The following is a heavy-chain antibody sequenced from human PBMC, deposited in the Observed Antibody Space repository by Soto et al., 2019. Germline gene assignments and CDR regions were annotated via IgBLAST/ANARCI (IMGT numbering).Heavy chain of an antibody. D-gene: IGHD6-13*01. V-gene: IGHV1-69*06. Sequence: QVQLEQSGSEVKKSASSVKVSCKGSGYSFSSHAITWVRQAPGQGLEWMGGIIPVFGTPSYAQKFQGRVTISADKSTNTSYLELRSLRPEDTAVYYCARGGALSTSWYWGDGLDSWGQGTQVTVSS. CDR1: GYSFSSHA. J-gene: IGHJ4*02. CDR2: IIPVFGTP. CDR3: ARGGALSTSWYWGDGLDS.